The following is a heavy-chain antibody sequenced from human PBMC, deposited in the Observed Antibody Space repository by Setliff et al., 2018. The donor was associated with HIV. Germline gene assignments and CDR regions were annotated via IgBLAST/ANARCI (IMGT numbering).Heavy chain of an antibody. CDR2: FYYSGSP. Sequence: SETLSLTCTVSGGSIRSHYWNWTRQSPGKGLEWIAYFYYSGSPNYNPSLKSRVTMSVDTSKNQISLTLTSVTAADAAVYYCARGQWPAPRPDFSDGYYNYGMDVWGQGTTVTVSS. D-gene: IGHD2-2*01. CDR1: GGSIRSHY. CDR3: ARGQWPAPRPDFSDGYYNYGMDV. J-gene: IGHJ6*02. V-gene: IGHV4-59*11.